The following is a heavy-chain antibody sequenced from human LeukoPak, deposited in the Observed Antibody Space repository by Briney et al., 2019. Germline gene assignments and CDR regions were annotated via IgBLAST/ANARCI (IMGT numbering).Heavy chain of an antibody. V-gene: IGHV4-39*01. D-gene: IGHD3-22*01. Sequence: TTSETLSLTCTVSGGSISSSSYSWGWIRQPPGKGLEWIGSIYYSGSTYYNPSLKSRVTISVDTSKNQFSLKLSSVTAADTAVYYCARHWSYYYDSSGHFDYWGQGTLVTVSS. J-gene: IGHJ4*02. CDR3: ARHWSYYYDSSGHFDY. CDR1: GGSISSSSYS. CDR2: IYYSGST.